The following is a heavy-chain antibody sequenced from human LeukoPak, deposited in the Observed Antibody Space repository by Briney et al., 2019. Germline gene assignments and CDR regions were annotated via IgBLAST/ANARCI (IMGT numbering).Heavy chain of an antibody. CDR3: AREAEGSSSGPYFIDY. V-gene: IGHV4-39*02. J-gene: IGHJ4*02. CDR1: SGSLTTSYDL. D-gene: IGHD5-18*01. Sequence: PSETLSLICTVSSGSLTTSYDLCGWIRQPPGKVLEWIGNAFHGGNSYYNPSLKSRVTVSVDTSNNHFSLRLTSVTAADTALYYCAREAEGSSSGPYFIDYWGQGTLVTVSS. CDR2: AFHGGNS.